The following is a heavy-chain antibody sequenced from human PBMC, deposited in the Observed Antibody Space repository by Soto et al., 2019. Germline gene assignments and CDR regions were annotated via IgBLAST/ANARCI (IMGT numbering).Heavy chain of an antibody. CDR3: ARERSPSSAPYCDY. V-gene: IGHV3-30-3*01. CDR2: ISYDGSNT. CDR1: GFTFSNYA. D-gene: IGHD4-17*01. Sequence: QVQLVESGGGVVQPGRSLRLSCAASGFTFSNYAMHWVRQAPGKGLEWVSVISYDGSNTYYADSVKGRFTISRDNSKNTVYLQMISLRAEDTAVDYWARERSPSSAPYCDYCGQGTLVTVSS. J-gene: IGHJ4*02.